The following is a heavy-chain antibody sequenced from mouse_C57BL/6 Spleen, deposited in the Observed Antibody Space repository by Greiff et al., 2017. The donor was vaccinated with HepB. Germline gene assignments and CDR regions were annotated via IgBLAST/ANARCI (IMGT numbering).Heavy chain of an antibody. V-gene: IGHV3-1*01. CDR1: GYSITSGYD. Sequence: EVQRVESGPGMVKPSQSLSLTCTVTGYSITSGYDWHWIRHFPGNKLEWMGYISYSGSTNYNPSLKSRISITHDTSKNHFFLKLNSVTTEDTATYYCARGRRGLMGYWGQGTSVTVSS. CDR2: ISYSGST. CDR3: ARGRRGLMGY. J-gene: IGHJ4*01.